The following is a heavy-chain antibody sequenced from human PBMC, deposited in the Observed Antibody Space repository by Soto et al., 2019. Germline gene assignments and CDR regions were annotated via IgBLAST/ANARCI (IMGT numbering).Heavy chain of an antibody. CDR1: GGSIGIHY. CDR2: VFYTGST. V-gene: IGHV4-59*11. CDR3: ARGPTVITQFEY. Sequence: QVQLQESGPGLVKPSETLSLTCTVSGGSIGIHYWNWIRQSPGQGLEWIGYVFYTGSTNYNPSLKSRVTRSVDTAKNQFSLRRTSVTAADTAVYYCARGPTVITQFEYWGQGTLVTVSS. D-gene: IGHD1-20*01. J-gene: IGHJ4*02.